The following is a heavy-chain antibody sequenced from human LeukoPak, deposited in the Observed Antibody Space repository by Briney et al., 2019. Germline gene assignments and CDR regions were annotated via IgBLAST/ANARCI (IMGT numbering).Heavy chain of an antibody. CDR1: DGSITDYY. CDR3: ARSVLWFGDLGY. Sequence: SETLSLTCTVSDGSITDYYWNWVRQSPEKGLEWIGYVYYTGTTYYSPSLKSRVTISLDSSKNQFSLSLNSVTAADTAVYYCARSVLWFGDLGYWGQGILVTVSS. CDR2: VYYTGTT. J-gene: IGHJ4*02. V-gene: IGHV4-59*01. D-gene: IGHD3-10*01.